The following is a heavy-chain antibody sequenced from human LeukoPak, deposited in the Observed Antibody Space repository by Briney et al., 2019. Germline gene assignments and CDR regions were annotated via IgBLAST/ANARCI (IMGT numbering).Heavy chain of an antibody. CDR2: IDWDDDK. CDR3: TQIAKKNYYDSSGYFDS. CDR1: GFSLSTMGMC. D-gene: IGHD3-22*01. Sequence: SGPALVKPTQTLTLTCTFSGFSLSTMGMCVSWIRQPPGKALEWLARIDWDDDKYYSTSLKTRLTTSKDTSKNQVVLTMTNMDPVDTATYYCTQIAKKNYYDSSGYFDSWGQGTLVTVSS. V-gene: IGHV2-70*11. J-gene: IGHJ4*02.